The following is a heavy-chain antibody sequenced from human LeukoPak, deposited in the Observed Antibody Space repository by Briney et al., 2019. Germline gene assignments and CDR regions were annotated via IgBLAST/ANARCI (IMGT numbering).Heavy chain of an antibody. V-gene: IGHV3-43D*03. CDR2: ITWEGGST. CDR3: AKGVYYYDSSGYYRIDY. D-gene: IGHD3-22*01. CDR1: GFTFSSYA. Sequence: WGVLRLSCAASGFTFSSYAMHWVRQAPGKGLEWVSLITWEGGSTSYADSVKGRFTISRDNSKNSLYLQMNSLRAEDTALYYCAKGVYYYDSSGYYRIDYWGQGTLVTVSS. J-gene: IGHJ4*02.